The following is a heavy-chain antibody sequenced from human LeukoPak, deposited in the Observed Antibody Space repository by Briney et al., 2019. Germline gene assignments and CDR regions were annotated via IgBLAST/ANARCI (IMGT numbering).Heavy chain of an antibody. CDR2: INPSGGST. Sequence: ASVKVSCKASGYTFTSYYMHWLRQAPGQGLEWMGIINPSGGSTSYAQKFQGRVTMTRDTSTSTVYMELSSLRSEDTAVYCCARDAGNFDWLRTIDYWGQGTLVTVSS. CDR3: ARDAGNFDWLRTIDY. CDR1: GYTFTSYY. V-gene: IGHV1-46*01. J-gene: IGHJ4*02. D-gene: IGHD3-9*01.